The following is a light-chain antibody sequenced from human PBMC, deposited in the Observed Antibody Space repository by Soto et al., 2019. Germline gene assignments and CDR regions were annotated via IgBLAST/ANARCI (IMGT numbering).Light chain of an antibody. J-gene: IGKJ5*01. CDR1: QSVSSY. V-gene: IGKV3-15*01. CDR2: GAS. CDR3: QQYNNWASIT. Sequence: EIVLTQSPATLSLSPGERATLSCRASQSVSSYLAWYQQKPGQAPRLLIYGASTRATGIPARFSGSGSGTEFTLTISSLQSEDFAVYYCQQYNNWASITFGQGTRLEIK.